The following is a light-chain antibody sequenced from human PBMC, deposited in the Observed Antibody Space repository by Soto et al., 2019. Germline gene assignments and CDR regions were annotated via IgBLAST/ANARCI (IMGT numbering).Light chain of an antibody. Sequence: IQMTQSPSSLSASVGGSVTITCRSSQSITTYLNWYQQKPGKAPQLLIYSASSLPSGVPPRFAGSGSGTNFPLTISDLQPEDFATYYCQQSYNSPPAFGSGTRVEIK. J-gene: IGKJ3*01. CDR3: QQSYNSPPA. V-gene: IGKV1-39*01. CDR1: QSITTY. CDR2: SAS.